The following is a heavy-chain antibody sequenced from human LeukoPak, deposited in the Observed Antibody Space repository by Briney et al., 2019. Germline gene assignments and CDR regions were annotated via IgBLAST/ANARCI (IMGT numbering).Heavy chain of an antibody. Sequence: PSETLFLTCTVSGGSITFYYWTWIRQSAGKGLEWIGRVYAGGNTNYNPSLKSRTTLSIDTSQNEFSLMLTSVTAADTAIYYCARDSRYHDFWSGYVDYWGQGILVTVSS. V-gene: IGHV4-4*07. D-gene: IGHD3-3*01. CDR2: VYAGGNT. CDR1: GGSITFYY. CDR3: ARDSRYHDFWSGYVDY. J-gene: IGHJ4*02.